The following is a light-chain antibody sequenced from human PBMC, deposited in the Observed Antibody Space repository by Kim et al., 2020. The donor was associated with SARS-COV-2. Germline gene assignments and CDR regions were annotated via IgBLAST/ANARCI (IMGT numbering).Light chain of an antibody. Sequence: QPATLTCTGNSNAVGYQGAAWLQQHQGHPPKLLSFRNNTRPSGISERFSASRSGNTASLTITGLQPEDEADYYCSAWDSSVSAWVFGGGTQLTVL. CDR2: RNN. CDR1: SNAVGYQG. CDR3: SAWDSSVSAWV. V-gene: IGLV10-54*01. J-gene: IGLJ3*02.